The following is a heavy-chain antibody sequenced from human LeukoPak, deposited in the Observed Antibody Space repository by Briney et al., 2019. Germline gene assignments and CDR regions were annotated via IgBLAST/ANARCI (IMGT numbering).Heavy chain of an antibody. Sequence: SETLSLTCTVSGGSISSSSYYWGWIRQPPGKGLEWIGSIYYSGSTYYNPSLKSRVTISVDTSKNQFSLKLSSVTAADTAVYYCARQESGSYYGRQNAFDIWGQGTMVTVSS. V-gene: IGHV4-39*01. J-gene: IGHJ3*02. CDR1: GGSISSSSYY. CDR3: ARQESGSYYGRQNAFDI. CDR2: IYYSGST. D-gene: IGHD1-26*01.